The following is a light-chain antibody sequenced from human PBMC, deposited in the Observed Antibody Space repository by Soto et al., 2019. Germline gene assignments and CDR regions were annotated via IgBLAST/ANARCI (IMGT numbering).Light chain of an antibody. CDR2: AAS. CDR1: QNIKSY. V-gene: IGKV1-39*01. Sequence: DIQMTQSPSSLSASVGDRVTITCRASQNIKSYLNWYQDKPGKAPKLLIYAASSLQSGVPSRFSGSGSGTDFTLTISSLQPEDFASYFCQQSHSIPLTFGGGTKVDIK. CDR3: QQSHSIPLT. J-gene: IGKJ4*01.